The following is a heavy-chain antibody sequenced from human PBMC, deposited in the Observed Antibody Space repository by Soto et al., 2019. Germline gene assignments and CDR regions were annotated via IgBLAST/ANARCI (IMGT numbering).Heavy chain of an antibody. CDR1: GGSFSGYY. D-gene: IGHD6-19*01. J-gene: IGHJ6*02. V-gene: IGHV4-34*01. CDR3: ARGRSSGWSDYYYYYYGMDV. CDR2: INHSGST. Sequence: PSETLSLTCAVYGGSFSGYYWSWIRQPPGKGLEWIGEINHSGSTNYNPSLKSRVTISVDTSKNQFSLKLSSVTAADTAVYYCARGRSSGWSDYYYYYYGMDVWGQGTTVT.